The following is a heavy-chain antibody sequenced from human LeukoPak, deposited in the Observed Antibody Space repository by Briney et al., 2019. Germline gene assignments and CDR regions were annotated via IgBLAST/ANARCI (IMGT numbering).Heavy chain of an antibody. V-gene: IGHV3-53*01. J-gene: IGHJ4*02. CDR2: IYSGGST. Sequence: PGGSLRLSCAASGFTVSSNYMSWVRQAPGKGLEWVSVIYSGGSTYYADSVKGRFTISRDNSKNTLYLQMNSLRAEDTAVYYCAKDPPGLWWRLGGDYWGQGTLVTVSS. D-gene: IGHD4/OR15-4a*01. CDR1: GFTVSSNY. CDR3: AKDPPGLWWRLGGDY.